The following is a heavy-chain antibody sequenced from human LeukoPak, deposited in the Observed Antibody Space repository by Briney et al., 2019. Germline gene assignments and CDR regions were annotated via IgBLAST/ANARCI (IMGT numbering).Heavy chain of an antibody. D-gene: IGHD6-6*01. CDR3: ASFRYSSSASEYFQH. CDR2: ISAYNGNT. V-gene: IGHV1-18*01. Sequence: ASVNVSCKASVYTFISYGIRRVRQAPGQGLEWMGWISAYNGNTNYAQKLQGRVTMTTDTSTSTAYMELRSLRSDDTAVYYRASFRYSSSASEYFQHWGQGTLVTVSS. CDR1: VYTFISYG. J-gene: IGHJ1*01.